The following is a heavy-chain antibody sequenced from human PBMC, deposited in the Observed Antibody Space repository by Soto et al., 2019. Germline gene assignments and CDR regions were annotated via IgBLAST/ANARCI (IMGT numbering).Heavy chain of an antibody. CDR3: ARGGGYGYGYDFYN. J-gene: IGHJ4*02. CDR2: IIPILGIA. D-gene: IGHD5-18*01. V-gene: IGHV1-69*02. Sequence: QVQLVQSGAEVKKPGSSVKVSCKASGGTFSSYTISWVRQAPGQGLEWMGRIIPILGIAHYAQKFQGRVAITADNSTSTARMELSSLGSADTAVYYCARGGGYGYGYDFYNWGQGTLVAVGS. CDR1: GGTFSSYT.